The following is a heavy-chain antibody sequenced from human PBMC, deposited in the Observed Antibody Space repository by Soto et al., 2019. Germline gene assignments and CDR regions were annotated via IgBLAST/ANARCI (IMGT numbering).Heavy chain of an antibody. J-gene: IGHJ4*02. CDR3: ARDVKGAIFGVVIIPYYFDY. D-gene: IGHD3-3*01. CDR2: INAGNGNT. Sequence: QVQLVQSGAEVKKPGASVKVSCKASGYTFTSYAMHWVRQAPGQRLEWMGWINAGNGNTKYSQKFQGRVTITRDTSASTAYMELSSLRSEDTAVYYCARDVKGAIFGVVIIPYYFDYWGQGTLVTVSS. V-gene: IGHV1-3*01. CDR1: GYTFTSYA.